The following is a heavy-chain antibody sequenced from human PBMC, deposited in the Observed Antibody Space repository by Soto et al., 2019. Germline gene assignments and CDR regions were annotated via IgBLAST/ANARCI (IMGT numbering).Heavy chain of an antibody. CDR2: ISAYNGNT. Sequence: GASVKVSCKASGYTFTSYGISWVRQAPGQGLEWMGWISAYNGNTNYAQKLQGRVTMTTDASTSTAYMELRSLRSDDTAVYYCARDQRMTTVTTWPLGYWGQGTLVTVSS. V-gene: IGHV1-18*01. CDR3: ARDQRMTTVTTWPLGY. D-gene: IGHD4-17*01. J-gene: IGHJ4*02. CDR1: GYTFTSYG.